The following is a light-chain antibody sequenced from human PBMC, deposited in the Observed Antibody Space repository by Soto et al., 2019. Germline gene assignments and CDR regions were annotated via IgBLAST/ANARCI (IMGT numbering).Light chain of an antibody. CDR2: GAS. J-gene: IGKJ5*01. V-gene: IGKV3-15*01. CDR3: QQYNNWPQIT. Sequence: EIVLTQSPGTLSLSPGERATLFCGASQSVSSNLVWYQQKPGQAPRLLIYGASTRATGIPARFSGSGSGTEFTLTISSLQSEDFAVYYCQQYNNWPQITFGQGTRLENK. CDR1: QSVSSN.